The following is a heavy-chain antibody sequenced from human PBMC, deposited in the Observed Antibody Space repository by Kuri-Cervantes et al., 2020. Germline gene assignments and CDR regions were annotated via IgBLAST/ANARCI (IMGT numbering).Heavy chain of an antibody. D-gene: IGHD6-19*01. CDR3: ARAGVAVAATLWD. V-gene: IGHV3-7*01. Sequence: GGSLRLSCALSGFTFNGFWMSWVRLAPGKGLEWLAHVNQDGSEKYYADSVKGRFTISRDNAKNSLFLQMTSLRDEDTAIYYCARAGVAVAATLWDWGQGTLVTVSS. CDR1: GFTFNGFW. J-gene: IGHJ4*02. CDR2: VNQDGSEK.